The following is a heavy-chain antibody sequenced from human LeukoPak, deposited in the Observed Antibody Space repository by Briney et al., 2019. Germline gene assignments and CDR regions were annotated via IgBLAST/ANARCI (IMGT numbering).Heavy chain of an antibody. V-gene: IGHV3-7*01. Sequence: GGSLRLSCAASGFTFSSYWMSWVRQAPGKGLEWVANIKQDGSEKYYVDSVKGRFTISRDHATNSLYLQMHSLRAEDTAVYYCARDAAWELLAYYYYMDVWGKGTTVTVSS. CDR2: IKQDGSEK. CDR1: GFTFSSYW. D-gene: IGHD1-26*01. CDR3: ARDAAWELLAYYYYMDV. J-gene: IGHJ6*03.